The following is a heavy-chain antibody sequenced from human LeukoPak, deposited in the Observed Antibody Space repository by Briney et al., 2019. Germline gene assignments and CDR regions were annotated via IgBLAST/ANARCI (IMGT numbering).Heavy chain of an antibody. Sequence: PSETLSLACAVYGGSFSGYYWSWIRQPPGKGLEWIGEINHSGSTNYNPSLKSRDAISVDTSKNQFSLKLNSVTAADTAVYYCARRTVVVPAALDYWGQGTLVTVSS. D-gene: IGHD2-2*01. CDR1: GGSFSGYY. CDR2: INHSGST. J-gene: IGHJ4*02. V-gene: IGHV4-34*01. CDR3: ARRTVVVPAALDY.